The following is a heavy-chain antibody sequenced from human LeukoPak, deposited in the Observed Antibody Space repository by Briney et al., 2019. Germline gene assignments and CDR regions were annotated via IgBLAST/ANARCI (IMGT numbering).Heavy chain of an antibody. J-gene: IGHJ4*02. CDR1: GYTFTSYY. CDR2: INPSGGST. CDR3: ARVWSQFDYGDYGGVY. D-gene: IGHD4-17*01. V-gene: IGHV1-46*01. Sequence: GASVKVSCKASGYTFTSYYMHWVRQAPGQGLEWMGIINPSGGSTSYAQKLQGRVTMTTDTSTSTAYMELRSLRSDDTAVYYCARVWSQFDYGDYGGVYWGQGTLVTVSS.